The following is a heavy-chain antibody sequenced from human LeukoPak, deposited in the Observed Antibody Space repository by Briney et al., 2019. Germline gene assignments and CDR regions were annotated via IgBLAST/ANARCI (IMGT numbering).Heavy chain of an antibody. D-gene: IGHD2-21*02. V-gene: IGHV3-73*01. J-gene: IGHJ4*02. CDR2: IRDKVNNYAT. CDR1: GFTFGDSP. Sequence: GGSLKLSCAASGFTFGDSPMHWVRQASGKGLEWVGRIRDKVNNYATAYAASVKGKFTISRDDSKNTAYLQMNGLRTEDTAVYFCTRQRVGTSTFDYWSQGTLVTVSS. CDR3: TRQRVGTSTFDY.